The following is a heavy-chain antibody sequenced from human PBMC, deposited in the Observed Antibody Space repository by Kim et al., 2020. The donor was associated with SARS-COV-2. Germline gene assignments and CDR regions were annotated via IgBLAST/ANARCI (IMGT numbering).Heavy chain of an antibody. D-gene: IGHD6-19*01. CDR2: ISYDGSNK. V-gene: IGHV3-30*04. CDR3: ARGVWAVAGMDY. Sequence: GGSLRLSCAASGFTFSSYAMHWVRQAPGKGLEWVAVISYDGSNKYYADSVKGRFTISRDNSKNTLYLQMNSLRAEDTAVYYCARGVWAVAGMDYWGQGTLVTVSS. J-gene: IGHJ4*02. CDR1: GFTFSSYA.